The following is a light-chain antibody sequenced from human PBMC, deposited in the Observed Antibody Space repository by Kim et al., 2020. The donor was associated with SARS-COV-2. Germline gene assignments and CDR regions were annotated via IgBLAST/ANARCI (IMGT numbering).Light chain of an antibody. V-gene: IGKV1D-16*01. CDR1: QGISSW. Sequence: DIQMTQYPSSLSASVGDRVTITCRASQGISSWLAWYQQKPEKAPKCLIYAASSLQSGVPSRFSGGGSGTDFTLTISNLQPEDFATYYCQQYDSYPRTFGQGTRVEIK. CDR3: QQYDSYPRT. J-gene: IGKJ1*01. CDR2: AAS.